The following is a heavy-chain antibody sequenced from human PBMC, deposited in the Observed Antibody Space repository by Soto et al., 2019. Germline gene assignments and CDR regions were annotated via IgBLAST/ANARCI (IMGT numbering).Heavy chain of an antibody. Sequence: VQLVESGGGVVQPGRSLRLSCAASGFTFSSYGMHWVRQAPGKGLEWVAVISYDGSNKYYADSVKGRFTISRDNSKNTLYLQMNSLRAEDTAVYYCAARIMITFGGVIGNDAFDIWGQGTMVTVSS. CDR1: GFTFSSYG. J-gene: IGHJ3*02. V-gene: IGHV3-30*03. CDR2: ISYDGSNK. D-gene: IGHD3-16*02. CDR3: AARIMITFGGVIGNDAFDI.